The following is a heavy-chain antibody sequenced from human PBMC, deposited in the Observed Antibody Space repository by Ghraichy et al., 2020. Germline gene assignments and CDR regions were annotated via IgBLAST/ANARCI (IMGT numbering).Heavy chain of an antibody. CDR3: AGGESGSGWYDGTNY. V-gene: IGHV3-53*01. D-gene: IGHD6-19*01. CDR1: GFTVSSNY. Sequence: GESLNISCAASGFTVSSNYMRWVRQAPGKGLEWVSLIYTGGNTHHADSVRGRFTISRDNSKNTLYLQMNSLRAEGTAAYYCAGGESGSGWYDGTNYWGQGTLVTVSS. J-gene: IGHJ4*02. CDR2: IYTGGNT.